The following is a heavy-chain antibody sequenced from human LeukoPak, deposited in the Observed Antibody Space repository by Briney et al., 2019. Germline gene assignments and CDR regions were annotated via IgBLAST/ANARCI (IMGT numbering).Heavy chain of an antibody. CDR3: ARGRPHGNDY. Sequence: GGSLRLSCAASRFIFSSYHMHWVRQPPGKGLVWVSRIASDGSSTTYADSVKGRFSISRDNAKNTLYLQMNSLRVEDTAVYYCARGRPHGNDYWGQGTLVTVSS. CDR1: RFIFSSYH. CDR2: IASDGSST. V-gene: IGHV3-74*01. J-gene: IGHJ4*02. D-gene: IGHD4-23*01.